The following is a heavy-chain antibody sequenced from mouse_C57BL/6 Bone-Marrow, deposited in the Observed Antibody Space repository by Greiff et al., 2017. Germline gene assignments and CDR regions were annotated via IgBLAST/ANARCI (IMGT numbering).Heavy chain of an antibody. CDR1: GYTFTSYW. Sequence: VQLQQPGAELVKPGASVKLSCKASGYTFTSYWMQWVKQRPGQGLEWIGELDPSDSYTNYNQKFTGKATLTIDTSSSTAYMPLSSLTSAAAAVYYCARDTAQASAWFAYWGQGTLVTVSA. CDR2: LDPSDSYT. V-gene: IGHV1-50*01. J-gene: IGHJ3*01. D-gene: IGHD3-2*02. CDR3: ARDTAQASAWFAY.